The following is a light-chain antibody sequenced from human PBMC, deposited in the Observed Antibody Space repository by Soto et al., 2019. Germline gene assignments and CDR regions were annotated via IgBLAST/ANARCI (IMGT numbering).Light chain of an antibody. CDR1: SSDVGGYNY. J-gene: IGLJ1*01. CDR2: EVN. CDR3: SSYTSSSTLFYV. V-gene: IGLV2-8*01. Sequence: QSVLTQPPSASGSPGQSVAISCTGTSSDVGGYNYVSWYQQHPGKAPKLMIYEVNKRPSGVPDRFSGSKSGNTASLTVSGLQAEDEADYYCSSYTSSSTLFYVFXTGTKVTVL.